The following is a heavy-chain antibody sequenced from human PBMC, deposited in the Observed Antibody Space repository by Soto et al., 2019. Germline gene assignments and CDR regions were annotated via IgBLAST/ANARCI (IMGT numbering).Heavy chain of an antibody. Sequence: SVKVSCKASGGTFSSSAISWVRQAPGQGLEWMGGIIPIFGTANYAQKFQGRVTITADESTSTAYMELSSLRSEDTAVYYCARDCDWNDVVYYYGMDVWGQGTTVTVSS. D-gene: IGHD1-1*01. CDR2: IIPIFGTA. J-gene: IGHJ6*02. V-gene: IGHV1-69*13. CDR1: GGTFSSSA. CDR3: ARDCDWNDVVYYYGMDV.